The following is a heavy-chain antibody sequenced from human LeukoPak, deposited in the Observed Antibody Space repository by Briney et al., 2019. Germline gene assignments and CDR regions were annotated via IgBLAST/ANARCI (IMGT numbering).Heavy chain of an antibody. J-gene: IGHJ4*02. CDR1: GFTFTSSA. CDR2: IVVGSGNT. CDR3: AADQIKDSSPSYLFDY. D-gene: IGHD6-6*01. Sequence: ASVKVSCKASGFTFTSSAVQWVRQARGQRLEWIGWIVVGSGNTNYAQKFQERVTITRDMSTSTAYMELSSLRSEDTAVYYCAADQIKDSSPSYLFDYWGQGTLVTVSS. V-gene: IGHV1-58*01.